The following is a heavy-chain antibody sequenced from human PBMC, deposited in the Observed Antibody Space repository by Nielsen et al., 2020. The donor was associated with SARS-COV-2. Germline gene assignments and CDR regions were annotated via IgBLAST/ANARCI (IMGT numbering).Heavy chain of an antibody. Sequence: WVRQAPGQRLEWMGWINAANGYTKYSQKFQGRVTITADKSTSTAYMELSSLRSEDTAVYYCASSNCSSTSCYRLYYGMDVWGQGTTVTVSS. J-gene: IGHJ6*02. D-gene: IGHD2-2*01. CDR2: INAANGYT. CDR3: ASSNCSSTSCYRLYYGMDV. V-gene: IGHV1-3*01.